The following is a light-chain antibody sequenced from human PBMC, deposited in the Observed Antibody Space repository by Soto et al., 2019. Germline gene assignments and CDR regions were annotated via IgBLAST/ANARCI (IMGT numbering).Light chain of an antibody. J-gene: IGKJ1*01. CDR3: QQTYSTHWT. Sequence: DIQMTQSPSSLSASVGDRVTITCRASQSISSYLNWYQQKPGKAPKVLIYGASSLQSGVPSRFSGSGSGTDFRLAISSLQPEDFATYYCQQTYSTHWTFGQGTKVEIK. V-gene: IGKV1-39*01. CDR2: GAS. CDR1: QSISSY.